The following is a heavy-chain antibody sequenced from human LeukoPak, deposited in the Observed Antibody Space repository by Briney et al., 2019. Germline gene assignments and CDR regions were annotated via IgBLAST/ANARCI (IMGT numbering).Heavy chain of an antibody. CDR1: GYTLTELS. CDR2: MNPNSGNT. Sequence: ASVKVSCKVSGYTLTELSMHWVRQAPGKGLEWMGWMNPNSGNTGYAQKFQGRVTMTRNTSISTAYMELSSLRSEDTAVYYCARAGGDDAFDIWGQGTMVTVSS. J-gene: IGHJ3*02. V-gene: IGHV1-8*01. CDR3: ARAGGDDAFDI. D-gene: IGHD3-10*01.